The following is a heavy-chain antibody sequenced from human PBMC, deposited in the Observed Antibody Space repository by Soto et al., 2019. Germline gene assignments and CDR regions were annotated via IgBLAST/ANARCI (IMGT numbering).Heavy chain of an antibody. CDR2: ISGSGGTT. D-gene: IGHD6-6*01. CDR3: AKPPYSSSSYYYYGMDV. J-gene: IGHJ6*02. CDR1: GFTFSSYA. Sequence: EVQLLESGGGLVQPGGSLRLSCAASGFTFSSYAMTWVRQAPGKGLEWVSAISGSGGTTYHADSVKGRFTISRHNSKNTLYLQMNSLRAEDAAVYYCAKPPYSSSSYYYYGMDVWGQGTTVTVSS. V-gene: IGHV3-23*01.